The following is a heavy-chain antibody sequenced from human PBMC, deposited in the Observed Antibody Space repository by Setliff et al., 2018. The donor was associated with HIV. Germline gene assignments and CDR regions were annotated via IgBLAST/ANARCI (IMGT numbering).Heavy chain of an antibody. CDR3: ARGGPDYYDYPYFDS. CDR2: VYNSGGT. D-gene: IGHD3-22*01. V-gene: IGHV4-59*08. CDR1: GGSISSQY. Sequence: PSETLSLPCTVSGGSISSQYWSWIRQTPGKGLESIGYVYNSGGTNYNPSLKSRVTMSVDTSKNQFSLKLNSLIAADTAVYFCARGGPDYYDYPYFDSWGQGTLVTVSS. J-gene: IGHJ4*02.